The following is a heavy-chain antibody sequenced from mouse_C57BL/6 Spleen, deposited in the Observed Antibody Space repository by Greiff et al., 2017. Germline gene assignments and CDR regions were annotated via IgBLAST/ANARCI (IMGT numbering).Heavy chain of an antibody. V-gene: IGHV5-17*01. J-gene: IGHJ2*01. CDR2: ISSGSSTI. D-gene: IGHD2-4*01. CDR1: GFTFSDYG. CDR3: ARDGLRQGYYFDY. Sequence: DVHLVESGGGLVKPGGSLKLSCAASGFTFSDYGMHWVRQAPEKGLEWVAYISSGSSTIYYADTVKGRFTISRDNAKNTLFLQMTSLRSEDTAMYYCARDGLRQGYYFDYWGQGTTLTVSS.